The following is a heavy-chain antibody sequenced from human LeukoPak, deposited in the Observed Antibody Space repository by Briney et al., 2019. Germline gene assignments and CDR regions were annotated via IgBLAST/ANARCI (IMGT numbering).Heavy chain of an antibody. Sequence: PGGSLRLSCAASAFTVSSNYMSWVRQAPGKGLEWVSIVYSGGDTYYADSVKGRFTISRDNSKNTVYLQMNSLRAEDTAVYYCAKSLLVSRQLVRVYMDVWGEGTTVTVSS. CDR1: AFTVSSNY. V-gene: IGHV3-66*02. J-gene: IGHJ6*03. D-gene: IGHD2-2*01. CDR2: VYSGGDT. CDR3: AKSLLVSRQLVRVYMDV.